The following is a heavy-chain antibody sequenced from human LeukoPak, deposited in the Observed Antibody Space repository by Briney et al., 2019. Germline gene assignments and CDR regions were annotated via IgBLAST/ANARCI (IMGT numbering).Heavy chain of an antibody. Sequence: GGSLRLSCAASGSIFSNAWMSWVRQAPGKGLEWVGRIKSKSDGGTTDYAAPVKGRFTISRDDSKNTLYLQMNSLKNEDTAMYYCTTAPAALDYWGQGTLVTVSS. CDR2: IKSKSDGGTT. CDR1: GSIFSNAW. D-gene: IGHD2-2*01. J-gene: IGHJ4*02. CDR3: TTAPAALDY. V-gene: IGHV3-15*01.